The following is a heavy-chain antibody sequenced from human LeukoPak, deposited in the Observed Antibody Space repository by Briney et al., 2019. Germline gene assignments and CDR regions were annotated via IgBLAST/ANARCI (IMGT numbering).Heavy chain of an antibody. CDR2: INPSGGST. J-gene: IGHJ4*02. CDR3: ARGPGRYYFDY. CDR1: GYTFTNYY. V-gene: IGHV1-46*01. Sequence: GASVKVSCKASGYTFTNYYMHWVRQAPGQGLEWMGIINPSGGSTTYAQKFQGRVTMTRDTSTSTVYMELSSLRSEDRALYYCARGPGRYYFDYWGQGTLVTVSS.